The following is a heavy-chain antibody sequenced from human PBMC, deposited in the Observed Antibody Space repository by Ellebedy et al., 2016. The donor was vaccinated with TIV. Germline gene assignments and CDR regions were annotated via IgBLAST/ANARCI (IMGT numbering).Heavy chain of an antibody. CDR2: IDPSDSYT. J-gene: IGHJ4*02. V-gene: IGHV5-10-1*01. Sequence: GESLKISCKGSGYSFTSYWISWVRQMPGKGLEWMGRIDPSDSYTNYSPSFQGHVTISADKSISTAYLQWSSLKASDTDMYYCASAGDYVGGFDYWGQGTLVTVSS. CDR1: GYSFTSYW. CDR3: ASAGDYVGGFDY. D-gene: IGHD4-17*01.